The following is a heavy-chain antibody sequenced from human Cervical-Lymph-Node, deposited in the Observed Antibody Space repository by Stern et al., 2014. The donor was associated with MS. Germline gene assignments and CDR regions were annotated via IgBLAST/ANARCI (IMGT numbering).Heavy chain of an antibody. CDR1: GYTFPNYG. D-gene: IGHD2-15*01. V-gene: IGHV1-18*01. Sequence: VQLVQSGAEVKKPGASVKVSCKASGYTFPNYGISWVRQAPGQGLEWMGWISTYTGDTRYAQKFQGRVTMTTDASTTTAYMELRSLRSDDTAVYYCARDVVIVVALHNWFDPWGQGTLVTVSS. CDR3: ARDVVIVVALHNWFDP. J-gene: IGHJ5*02. CDR2: ISTYTGDT.